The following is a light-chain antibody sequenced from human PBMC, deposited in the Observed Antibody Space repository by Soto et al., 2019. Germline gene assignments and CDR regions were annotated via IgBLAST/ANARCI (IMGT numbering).Light chain of an antibody. V-gene: IGKV2-24*01. Sequence: DIELTQTPLSSPVTLGHTASISCRASQSLVYSYGNTYLIWLQQRPGQPPRLLIYQISSRFSGVPYRFSGSGAGTDFTLTISSVEAEDVAVYSFVQFSHFPRTFGQGTKVEIK. CDR1: QSLVYSYGNTY. CDR3: VQFSHFPRT. J-gene: IGKJ1*01. CDR2: QIS.